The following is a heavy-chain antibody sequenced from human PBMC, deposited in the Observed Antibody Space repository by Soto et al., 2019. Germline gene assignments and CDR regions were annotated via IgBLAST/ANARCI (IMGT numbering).Heavy chain of an antibody. V-gene: IGHV6-1*01. CDR2: TYYRSKWSS. Sequence: SQTLSLTCAISGDSVSSKNAAWHWIRQSPSRDLEWLGRTYYRSKWSSNYAVSVKSRITISPDTSKNQFSLQLRSVTPDDTAMYYCARTADYLVDYWGQGTLVTVAS. CDR3: ARTADYLVDY. J-gene: IGHJ4*02. CDR1: GDSVSSKNAA. D-gene: IGHD6-6*01.